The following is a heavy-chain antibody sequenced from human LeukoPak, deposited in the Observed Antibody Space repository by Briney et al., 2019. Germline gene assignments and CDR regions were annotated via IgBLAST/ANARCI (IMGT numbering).Heavy chain of an antibody. J-gene: IGHJ4*02. D-gene: IGHD3-22*01. CDR1: GFTFSSYD. CDR2: IGTAGDT. CDR3: ARVDYYDSSGYYDY. Sequence: PGGSLRLSCAASGFTFSSYDMHWVRQATGKGLEWVSAIGTAGDTYYPGSVKGRFTISRENAKNSLYLQMNSLRAGDTAVYYCARVDYYDSSGYYDYWGQGTLVTVSS. V-gene: IGHV3-13*01.